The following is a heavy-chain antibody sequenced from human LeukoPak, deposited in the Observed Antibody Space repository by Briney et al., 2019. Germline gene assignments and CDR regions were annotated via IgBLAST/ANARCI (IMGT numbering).Heavy chain of an antibody. Sequence: GGSLRLSCTASGFTFSSYSMNWVRQAPGKGLEWVANIKQDGSEKYYVDSVKGRFTISRDNAKNSLYLHMNSLRAEDTAVYYCARGQYSSGWDSPFDSWGQGTLVTVSS. CDR1: GFTFSSYS. V-gene: IGHV3-7*04. D-gene: IGHD6-19*01. J-gene: IGHJ4*02. CDR3: ARGQYSSGWDSPFDS. CDR2: IKQDGSEK.